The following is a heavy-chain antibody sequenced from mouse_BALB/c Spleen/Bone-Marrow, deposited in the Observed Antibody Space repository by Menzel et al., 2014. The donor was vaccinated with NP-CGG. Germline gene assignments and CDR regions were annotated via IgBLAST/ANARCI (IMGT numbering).Heavy chain of an antibody. Sequence: EVQLVESGGGLVKPGGSLKLSCAASGFTFSSYTMSWVRQTPEKRLEWVATISSGGSYIYYPDSVKGRFTISRDNAKNTLYVQMSSLKSEDTAMYYCTRDLYDGYYYYAMDYWGQGTSVTVSS. J-gene: IGHJ4*01. CDR2: ISSGGSYI. D-gene: IGHD2-3*01. CDR1: GFTFSSYT. CDR3: TRDLYDGYYYYAMDY. V-gene: IGHV5-6-4*01.